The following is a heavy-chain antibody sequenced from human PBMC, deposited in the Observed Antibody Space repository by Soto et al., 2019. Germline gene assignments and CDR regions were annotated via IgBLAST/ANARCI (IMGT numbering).Heavy chain of an antibody. CDR3: ARYDYGDYFDY. V-gene: IGHV4-59*01. CDR2: IYYSGST. J-gene: IGHJ4*02. CDR1: GGSISSYY. Sequence: SETLSLTCTVSGGSISSYYWSWIRQPPGKGLEWIGYIYYSGSTNYNPSLKSRVTISVDTSKNQFSLKLSSVTAADTAVYYCARYDYGDYFDYWGQGTLVTVSS. D-gene: IGHD4-17*01.